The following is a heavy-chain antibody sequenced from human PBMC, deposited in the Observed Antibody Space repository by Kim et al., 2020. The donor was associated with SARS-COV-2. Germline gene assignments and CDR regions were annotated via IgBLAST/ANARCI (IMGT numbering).Heavy chain of an antibody. CDR1: GFTVTNYW. J-gene: IGHJ6*02. Sequence: GGSLRLSCAASGFTVTNYWMHWVRQAPGKGLVWVSRIKSEGTGISYADSVKGRFTISRDNVNNTLYLQMNTLRAEDTAVYYCASDTVLYGLDVWGQGTTGTVS. CDR2: IKSEGTGI. CDR3: ASDTVLYGLDV. V-gene: IGHV3-74*01. D-gene: IGHD4-4*01.